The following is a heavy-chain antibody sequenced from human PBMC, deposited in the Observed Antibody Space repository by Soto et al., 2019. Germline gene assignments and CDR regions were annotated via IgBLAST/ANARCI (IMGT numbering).Heavy chain of an antibody. D-gene: IGHD3-10*01. CDR2: ISPMVGAA. V-gene: IGHV1-69*19. CDR1: GGTFNTYA. J-gene: IGHJ4*02. CDR3: AREVQVHTPAFVY. Sequence: QVQLVQSGAEMKKPGSSVKVSCQSSGGTFNTYAMNWVRQAPGQGPEWMGDISPMVGAANYAPKFQGRVTITADESTGTSYMQLSSLTSEHTALYFCAREVQVHTPAFVYWGQGTLVTVSS.